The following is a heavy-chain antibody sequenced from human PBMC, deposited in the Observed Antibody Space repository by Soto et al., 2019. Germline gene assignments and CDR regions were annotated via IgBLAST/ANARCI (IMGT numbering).Heavy chain of an antibody. CDR2: IYYGGST. Sequence: WTWLRQPPGKGLEWIAFIYYGGSTNYNPSLKSRVTISVDTSKNQFSLTLNSVTAADTAVYYCARPGRDWGSLEYWGQGTRVTVSS. D-gene: IGHD7-27*01. CDR3: ARPGRDWGSLEY. J-gene: IGHJ4*02. V-gene: IGHV4-59*08.